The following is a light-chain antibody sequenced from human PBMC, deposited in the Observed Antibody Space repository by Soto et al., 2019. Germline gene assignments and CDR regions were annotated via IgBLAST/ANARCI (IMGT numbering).Light chain of an antibody. J-gene: IGLJ1*01. CDR1: SSDVGGYNY. CDR3: TSYTSSSTYV. Sequence: QSALTQPASVCGSPGQSITISCTGTSSDVGGYNYVSWFQQHPGKAPKLMIYDVRNRPSGISNRFSGSKSGNTASLTISGLQAEDEADYYCTSYTSSSTYVFGTGTKLTVL. V-gene: IGLV2-14*01. CDR2: DVR.